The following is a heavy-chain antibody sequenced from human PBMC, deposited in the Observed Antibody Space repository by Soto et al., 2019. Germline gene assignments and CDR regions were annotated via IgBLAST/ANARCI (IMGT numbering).Heavy chain of an antibody. Sequence: PSETRSLTCTVSGASLSSGSYYWSWIRQPPGKGLEWIGYFYYTGTTKYNPSLESRVTISADTSKNQFSLNLTSVTAADTAVYYCARISYWVKDYWGQGALVTGSS. J-gene: IGHJ4*02. CDR2: FYYTGTT. V-gene: IGHV4-61*01. D-gene: IGHD2-8*02. CDR3: ARISYWVKDY. CDR1: GASLSSGSYY.